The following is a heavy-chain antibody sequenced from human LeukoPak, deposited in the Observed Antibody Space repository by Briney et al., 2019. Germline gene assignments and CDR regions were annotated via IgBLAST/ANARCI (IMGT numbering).Heavy chain of an antibody. CDR2: IRYDGSNK. CDR3: AKVRFGELTPIDY. CDR1: GLTFREFA. J-gene: IGHJ4*02. D-gene: IGHD3-10*01. V-gene: IGHV3-30*02. Sequence: GGSLRLSCAASGLTFREFAMSWVRQAPGKGLEWVAFIRYDGSNKYYADSVKGRFTISRDNSKNTLYLQMNSLRAEDTAVYYCAKVRFGELTPIDYWGQGTLVTVSS.